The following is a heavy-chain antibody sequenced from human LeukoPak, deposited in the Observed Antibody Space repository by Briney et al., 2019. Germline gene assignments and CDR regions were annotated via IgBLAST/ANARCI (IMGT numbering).Heavy chain of an antibody. CDR1: GGSFSGYY. CDR3: ARDSAWISGWDYYYYMDV. CDR2: INHSGST. D-gene: IGHD6-19*01. Sequence: ASETLSLTCAVYGGSFSGYYWSWIRQPPGKGLEWIGEINHSGSTNYNPSLKSRVTISVDTSKNQFSLKLSSVTAADTAVYYCARDSAWISGWDYYYYMDVWGKGTTVTISS. J-gene: IGHJ6*03. V-gene: IGHV4-34*01.